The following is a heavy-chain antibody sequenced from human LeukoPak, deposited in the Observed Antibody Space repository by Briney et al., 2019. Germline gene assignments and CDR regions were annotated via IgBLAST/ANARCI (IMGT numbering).Heavy chain of an antibody. CDR3: ARDWTGAFDI. CDR2: ISSSGSTI. D-gene: IGHD3/OR15-3a*01. V-gene: IGHV3-48*03. CDR1: GFTFSSYE. J-gene: IGHJ3*02. Sequence: PGGSLRLSCAASGFTFSSYEMNWVRQVPGKGLEWVSYISSSGSTIYYADSVKGRFTISRDNAKNSLYLQMNSLRAEDTAVYYCARDWTGAFDIWGQGTMVTVSS.